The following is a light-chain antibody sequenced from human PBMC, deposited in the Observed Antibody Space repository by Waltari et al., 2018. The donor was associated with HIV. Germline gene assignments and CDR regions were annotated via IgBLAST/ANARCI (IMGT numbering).Light chain of an antibody. CDR3: QQYSNKVILT. J-gene: IGKJ1*01. Sequence: DIQMTQSPSTLSASVGDRVTMTCRASQSINTWLAWYQQKPGKAPKLLIHKASSLESGVPSRFSGSGSGTEFTLTISSLQPDDFATYYCQQYSNKVILTFGPGTKVEIK. CDR1: QSINTW. V-gene: IGKV1-5*03. CDR2: KAS.